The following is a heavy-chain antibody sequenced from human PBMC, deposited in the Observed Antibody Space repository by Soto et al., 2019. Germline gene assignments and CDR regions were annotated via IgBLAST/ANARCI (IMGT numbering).Heavy chain of an antibody. CDR3: ARGRVDGGELDL. CDR2: IWYDASNK. J-gene: IGHJ4*02. CDR1: GFTFRTYG. V-gene: IGHV3-33*01. D-gene: IGHD1-26*01. Sequence: VQLVESGGGVVQPGRSLRLSCAASGFTFRTYGMYWVRQAPGKGLEWVAVIWYDASNKYYADSVKGRFTISRDNSENTLYLQMNSLRAEDTAVYYCARGRVDGGELDLWGQGTLFTFSS.